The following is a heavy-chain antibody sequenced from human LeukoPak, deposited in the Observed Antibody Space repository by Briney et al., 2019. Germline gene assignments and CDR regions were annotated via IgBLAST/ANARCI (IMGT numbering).Heavy chain of an antibody. V-gene: IGHV3-23*01. Sequence: GGSLRLSCTASEFSISHYAMSWVRQAPGKGLEWVSADTSSTTSTYYASSVRGRFTISRDNSMNTLYLQMNSLRADDTAEYYCSKAPLGSCAGAVCYYLDVWGKGTTVIVSS. CDR1: EFSISHYA. D-gene: IGHD2-8*02. CDR2: DTSSTTST. CDR3: SKAPLGSCAGAVCYYLDV. J-gene: IGHJ6*03.